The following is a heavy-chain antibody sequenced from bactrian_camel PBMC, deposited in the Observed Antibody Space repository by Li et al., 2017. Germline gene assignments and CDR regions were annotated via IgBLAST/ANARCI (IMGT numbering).Heavy chain of an antibody. CDR2: IDSQHNT. V-gene: IGHV3S53*01. Sequence: HVQLVESGGGSVQAGGSLRLSCTASGSTHSRHTMGWFRQAPGKEREEVAGIDSQHNTQYQNSVKGRFTISQDDAKNTAYLQMNSLEPEDTAIYYCAADLRWCRSGYFDPQARLGYWGQGTQVTVS. CDR3: AADLRWCRSGYFDPQARLGY. J-gene: IGHJ6*01. D-gene: IGHD2*01. CDR1: GSTHSRHT.